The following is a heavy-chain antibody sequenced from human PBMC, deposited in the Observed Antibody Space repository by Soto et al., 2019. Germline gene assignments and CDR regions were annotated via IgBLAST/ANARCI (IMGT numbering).Heavy chain of an antibody. J-gene: IGHJ5*01. CDR1: GFSFSSYG. CDR2: ISYDGSNT. V-gene: IGHV3-30*18. Sequence: GGSLRLSCAASGFSFSSYGMHWVRQAPGKGLEWGAVISYDGSNTYYADSVQGRITISRGTSKNTLYLQMNSLRAEDTAVYFCSKERRNVVVAAPLDFSGDGTLLTV. D-gene: IGHD2-15*01. CDR3: SKERRNVVVAAPLDF.